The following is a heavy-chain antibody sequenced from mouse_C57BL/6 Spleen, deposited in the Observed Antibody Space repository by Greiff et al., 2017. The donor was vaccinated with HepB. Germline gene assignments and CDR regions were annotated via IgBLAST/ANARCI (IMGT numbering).Heavy chain of an antibody. CDR3: ARPSYGSSWFAY. CDR1: GYTFTSYW. D-gene: IGHD1-1*01. V-gene: IGHV1-69*01. Sequence: QVQLQQPGAELVMPGASVKLSCKASGYTFTSYWMHWVKQRPGQGLEWIGEIDPSDSYTNYNQKFKGKSTLTVDKSSSTAYMQLSSLTSEDSAVYYCARPSYGSSWFAYWGQVTLVTVSA. CDR2: IDPSDSYT. J-gene: IGHJ3*01.